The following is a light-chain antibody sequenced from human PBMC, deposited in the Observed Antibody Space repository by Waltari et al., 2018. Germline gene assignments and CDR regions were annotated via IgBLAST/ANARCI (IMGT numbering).Light chain of an antibody. V-gene: IGLV2-23*03. J-gene: IGLJ2*01. CDR2: EGR. CDR1: SSDVGTYNL. CDR3: YSYAGSNTFV. Sequence: QSALTQPASVSGSPGQSITISCPGTSSDVGTYNLVPWYQQHPGKAPKLMLYEGRKRPSGVANRFSGSKSGNTASMTISVLQAEEEADYYCYSYAGSNTFVFGGGTKLTVL.